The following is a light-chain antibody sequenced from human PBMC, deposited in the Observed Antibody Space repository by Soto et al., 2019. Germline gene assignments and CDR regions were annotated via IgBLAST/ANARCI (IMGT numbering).Light chain of an antibody. CDR1: EAINNNF. Sequence: EIVLTQSPGALSVAPGETVTLSCRASEAINNNFVAWYQQRPGQVPRLLMYGASIRVSGVTDRISGRRSGTGFILNIARVAPEDSAVYFCQQYHLSPLNCVGGTQV. CDR2: GAS. CDR3: QQYHLSPLN. J-gene: IGKJ4*01. V-gene: IGKV3-20*01.